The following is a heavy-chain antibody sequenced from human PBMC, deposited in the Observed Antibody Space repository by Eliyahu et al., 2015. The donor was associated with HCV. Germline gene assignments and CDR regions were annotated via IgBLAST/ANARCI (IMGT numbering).Heavy chain of an antibody. J-gene: IGHJ4*02. CDR1: GDSVSSNSAA. CDR3: VREVDEDDYDSGVGFSSFPHFDS. Sequence: QVQLQQSGPGPVKPSQTLSLTCAISGDSVSSNSAAWNWIXQSPSRGLEWLGRTYHRSKWYTDYAVSMRGRITINPDTSKNRFSLQLNSVTPEDTAVYLCVREVDEDDYDSGVGFSSFPHFDSWGQGTLVTVSS. D-gene: IGHD3-22*01. V-gene: IGHV6-1*01. CDR2: TYHRSKWYT.